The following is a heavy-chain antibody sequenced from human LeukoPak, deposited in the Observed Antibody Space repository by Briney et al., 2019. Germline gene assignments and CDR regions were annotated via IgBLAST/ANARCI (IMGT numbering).Heavy chain of an antibody. D-gene: IGHD1-1*01. Sequence: SETLSLTCTVSGDSISSYYWSWIRQPPGKGLGWIGYIQYSGSTNYNPSLKSRVTMSVDTSKNQFSLKLNSVTAADTAVYYCARVSWFPGTSYYYMDVWDKGTPVTVSS. CDR1: GDSISSYY. V-gene: IGHV4-59*01. CDR2: IQYSGST. J-gene: IGHJ6*03. CDR3: ARVSWFPGTSYYYMDV.